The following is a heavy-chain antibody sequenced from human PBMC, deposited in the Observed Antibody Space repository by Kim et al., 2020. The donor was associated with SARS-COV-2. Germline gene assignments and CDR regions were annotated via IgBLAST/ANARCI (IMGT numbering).Heavy chain of an antibody. V-gene: IGHV3-74*01. CDR3: VKDGWGPEGLAN. J-gene: IGHJ1*01. Sequence: GGSLRLSCAASGFSFTDVWMHWVRRAPGKGLEWVSRVNVAGSSTNYAPSVQGRFITSRDNAKMTLYLQMNGLRVEDSGVYYCVKDGWGPEGLANWGPGTL. CDR2: VNVAGSST. CDR1: GFSFTDVW. D-gene: IGHD6-19*01.